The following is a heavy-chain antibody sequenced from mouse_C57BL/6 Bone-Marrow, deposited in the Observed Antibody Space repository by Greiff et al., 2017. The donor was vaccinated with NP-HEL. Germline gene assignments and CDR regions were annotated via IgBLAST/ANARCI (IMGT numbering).Heavy chain of an antibody. Sequence: EVMLVESGPGMVKPSQSLSLTCTVTGYSITSGYDWHWIRHFPGNKLEWMGYISYSGSTNYNPSLKSRISITHDTSKNHFFLKLNSVTTEDTATYYCAREGSETGKDWYFDVWGTGTTVTVSS. V-gene: IGHV3-1*01. CDR1: GYSITSGYD. CDR2: ISYSGST. D-gene: IGHD4-1*01. J-gene: IGHJ1*03. CDR3: AREGSETGKDWYFDV.